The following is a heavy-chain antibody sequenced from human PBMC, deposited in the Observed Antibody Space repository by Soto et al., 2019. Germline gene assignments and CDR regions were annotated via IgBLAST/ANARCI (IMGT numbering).Heavy chain of an antibody. D-gene: IGHD2-15*01. J-gene: IGHJ5*02. V-gene: IGHV3-30-3*01. CDR2: ISYDGSNK. Sequence: PVGFLRLSCAASGFTFSSYAMHWVRQAPGKGLEWVAVISYDGSNKYYADSVKGRFTISRDNSKNTLYLQMNSLRAEDTAVYYCARDVVVVAPGYWFDPWGQGTLVTVSS. CDR3: ARDVVVVAPGYWFDP. CDR1: GFTFSSYA.